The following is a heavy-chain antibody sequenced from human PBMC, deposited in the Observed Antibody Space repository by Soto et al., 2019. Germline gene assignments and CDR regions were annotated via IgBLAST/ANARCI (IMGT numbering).Heavy chain of an antibody. CDR3: AREVVETSSLWLDP. J-gene: IGHJ5*02. CDR2: IDPSDSQT. Sequence: ESLKISCNGSGYSFACYWITLVLQNPGKGLEWMGRIDPSDSQTYYSPSFRGHVTISVTKSITTVFLQWSSLRASDTAVYYCAREVVETSSLWLDPWGQGTLVTVSS. D-gene: IGHD6-6*01. CDR1: GYSFACYW. V-gene: IGHV5-10-1*01.